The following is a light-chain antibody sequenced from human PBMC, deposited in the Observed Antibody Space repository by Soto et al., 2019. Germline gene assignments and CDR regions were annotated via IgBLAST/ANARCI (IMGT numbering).Light chain of an antibody. CDR3: QQYGSPTWT. J-gene: IGKJ1*01. V-gene: IGKV3-20*01. Sequence: EIVLTQSPGTLSLSPGERATLSCRASQSVSSNYLAWYQEKPGQAPRLLIDGASNRATGIPARFSGSGSGTDFTLTISRLEPEDFAVYYCQQYGSPTWTFGQGTKVDIK. CDR1: QSVSSNY. CDR2: GAS.